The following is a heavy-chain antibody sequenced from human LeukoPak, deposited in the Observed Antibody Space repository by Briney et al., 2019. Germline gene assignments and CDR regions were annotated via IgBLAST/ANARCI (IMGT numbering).Heavy chain of an antibody. Sequence: SETLSLTCAVYGGSFSGYYWSWIRQPPGKGLEWIGEINHSGSTNYNPSLKSRVTISVDTSKNQFSLKLSSVTAADTAVYYCARGTRRWFGELLGGFDYWGQGTLVTVSS. J-gene: IGHJ4*02. CDR3: ARGTRRWFGELLGGFDY. D-gene: IGHD3-10*01. CDR1: GGSFSGYY. V-gene: IGHV4-34*01. CDR2: INHSGST.